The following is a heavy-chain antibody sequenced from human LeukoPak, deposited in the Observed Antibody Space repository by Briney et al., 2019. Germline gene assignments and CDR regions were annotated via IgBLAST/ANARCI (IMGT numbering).Heavy chain of an antibody. V-gene: IGHV4-59*08. CDR3: ARLDLGDYFAFDI. CDR2: IYYSGST. CDR1: GGSISSYY. D-gene: IGHD4-17*01. J-gene: IGHJ3*02. Sequence: PSETLSLTCTVSGGSISSYYWSWIRQPPGKGLEWIGYIYYSGSTNYNPSLKSRVTISVDTSKNQFSLKLSSVTAADTAVYYCARLDLGDYFAFDIWGQGTMVTVSS.